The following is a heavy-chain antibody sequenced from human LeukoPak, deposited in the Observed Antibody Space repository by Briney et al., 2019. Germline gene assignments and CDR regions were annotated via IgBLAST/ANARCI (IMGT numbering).Heavy chain of an antibody. CDR1: GFTFSSYA. CDR3: ARGLDSGYANPFDY. CDR2: ISGSGGST. V-gene: IGHV3-23*01. D-gene: IGHD5-12*01. J-gene: IGHJ4*02. Sequence: PGGSLRLSCAAPGFTFSSYAMSWVRQAPGKGLEWVSAISGSGGSTYYADSVKGRFTISRDNSKNTLYLQMNSLRAEDTAVYYCARGLDSGYANPFDYWGQGTLVTVSS.